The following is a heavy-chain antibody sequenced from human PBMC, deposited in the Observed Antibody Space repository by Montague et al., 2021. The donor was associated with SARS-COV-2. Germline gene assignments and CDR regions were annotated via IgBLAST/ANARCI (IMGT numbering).Heavy chain of an antibody. CDR2: IYFSGDT. CDR3: ARDPRGHFDS. V-gene: IGHV4-61*02. Sequence: TLSLTCTVSGGSISSGNFYWSWIRQPAGKGLEWIGRIYFSGDTNYNPSLMSRVTISVDTSKNQFSLKLSSVTAADTAVYYCARDPRGHFDSWGQGTLVTVSS. D-gene: IGHD3/OR15-3a*01. J-gene: IGHJ4*02. CDR1: GGSISSGNFY.